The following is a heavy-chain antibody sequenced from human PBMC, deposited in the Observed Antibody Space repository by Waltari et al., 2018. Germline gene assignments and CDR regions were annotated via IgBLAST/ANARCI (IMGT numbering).Heavy chain of an antibody. CDR1: GGSFRGYY. CDR2: INHSGST. CDR3: ARYYYGSGSYWSYYYYGMDV. D-gene: IGHD3-10*01. Sequence: QVQLQQWGAGLLKPSETLSLTCAVYGGSFRGYYWSWIRQPPGKGREWSGEINHSGSTNYNPSLKSRVTISVDTSKNQFSLKLSSVTAADTAVYYCARYYYGSGSYWSYYYYGMDVWGQGTTVTVSS. V-gene: IGHV4-34*01. J-gene: IGHJ6*02.